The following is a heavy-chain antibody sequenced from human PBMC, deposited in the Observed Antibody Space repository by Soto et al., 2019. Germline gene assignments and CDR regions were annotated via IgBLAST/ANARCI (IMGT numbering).Heavy chain of an antibody. CDR2: ISYDGSNK. Sequence: SLRLSCAASGFTFSSYAMHWVRQAPGKGLEWVAVISYDGSNKYYADSVKGRFTISRDNSKNTLYLQMNSLRAEDTAVYYCARGTTPPLYCSGGSCYVNYFDYWGQGTLVTVSS. V-gene: IGHV3-30-3*01. CDR1: GFTFSSYA. D-gene: IGHD2-15*01. CDR3: ARGTTPPLYCSGGSCYVNYFDY. J-gene: IGHJ4*02.